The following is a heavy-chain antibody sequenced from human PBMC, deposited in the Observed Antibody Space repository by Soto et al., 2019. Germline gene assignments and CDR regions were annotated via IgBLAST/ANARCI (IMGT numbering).Heavy chain of an antibody. CDR1: GFTFSSYA. J-gene: IGHJ6*03. CDR2: ISGSGGST. D-gene: IGHD2-2*01. CDR3: AKDYCSSTSCFPNTHYYYMDV. V-gene: IGHV3-23*01. Sequence: GGSLRLSCAASGFTFSSYAMSWVRQAPGKGLEWVSAISGSGGSTYYADSVKGRFTISRDNSKNTLYLQMNSLRAEYTAVYYCAKDYCSSTSCFPNTHYYYMDVWGKGTTVTVSS.